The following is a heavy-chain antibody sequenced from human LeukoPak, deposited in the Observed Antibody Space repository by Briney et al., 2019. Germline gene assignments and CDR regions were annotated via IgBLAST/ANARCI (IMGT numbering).Heavy chain of an antibody. J-gene: IGHJ4*02. CDR3: AKDRSYGDIDY. CDR1: GFTFSSYG. Sequence: PGGSLRLSCAASGFTFSSYGMHWVRQDPGKGLEWVAVISYDGSNKYYADSVKGRFTISRDNSKNTLYLQMNSLRAEDTAVYYCAKDRSYGDIDYWGQGTLVTVSS. CDR2: ISYDGSNK. V-gene: IGHV3-30*18. D-gene: IGHD4-17*01.